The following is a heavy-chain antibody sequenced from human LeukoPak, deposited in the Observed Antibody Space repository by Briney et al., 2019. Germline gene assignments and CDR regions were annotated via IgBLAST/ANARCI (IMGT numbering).Heavy chain of an antibody. CDR1: GGSISSYY. D-gene: IGHD4-11*01. CDR3: ARGERNDYPLWYFDL. Sequence: SETLSLTCTVSGGSISSYYWSWVRQPPGKGLEWIGEIYHSGSTNYNPSLKSRVTISVDKSKNQFSLKLSSVTAADTAVYYCARGERNDYPLWYFDLWGRGTLVTVSS. V-gene: IGHV4-4*02. CDR2: IYHSGST. J-gene: IGHJ2*01.